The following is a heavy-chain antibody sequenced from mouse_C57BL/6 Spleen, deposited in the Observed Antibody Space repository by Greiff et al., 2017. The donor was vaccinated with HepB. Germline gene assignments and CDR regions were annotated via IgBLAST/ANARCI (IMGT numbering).Heavy chain of an antibody. CDR1: GYTFTSYG. CDR2: IYPRSGNT. Sequence: VQLQQSGAELARPGASVKLSCKASGYTFTSYGIRWVKQRTGQGLEWIGEIYPRSGNTYYNEKFKGKATLTADKSSSTAYMELRSLTSEDAAVYYCARSTVVADAMDYWGQGTSVTVSS. D-gene: IGHD1-1*01. CDR3: ARSTVVADAMDY. J-gene: IGHJ4*01. V-gene: IGHV1-81*01.